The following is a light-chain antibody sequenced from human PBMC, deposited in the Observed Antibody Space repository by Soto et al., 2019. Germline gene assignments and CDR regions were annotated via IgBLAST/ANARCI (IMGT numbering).Light chain of an antibody. V-gene: IGKV1-9*01. Sequence: DIQLTQSPSFLSASVGDRVTITCRTSQDISSYLAWYQQKPGKAPQLLISAASTLQTGVPSRFSGSGSGTEFTLTISSLQPEYFATYYCQQLNSYPLSFGGGTKVEI. J-gene: IGKJ4*01. CDR1: QDISSY. CDR2: AAS. CDR3: QQLNSYPLS.